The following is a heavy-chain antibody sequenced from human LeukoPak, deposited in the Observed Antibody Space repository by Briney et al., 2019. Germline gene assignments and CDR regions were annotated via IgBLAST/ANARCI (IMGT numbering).Heavy chain of an antibody. J-gene: IGHJ4*02. CDR2: IKQAGSEK. CDR3: AREESESSGHWD. Sequence: PGGSLRLSCAASGFIFSNYWMSWVRQAPGKGLEWVANIKQAGSEKNYVGSVKGRFTISRDNAKNSLYLQMNSLRVEDTAVYYCAREESESSGHWDWGQGTLVTVSS. CDR1: GFIFSNYW. D-gene: IGHD3-22*01. V-gene: IGHV3-7*01.